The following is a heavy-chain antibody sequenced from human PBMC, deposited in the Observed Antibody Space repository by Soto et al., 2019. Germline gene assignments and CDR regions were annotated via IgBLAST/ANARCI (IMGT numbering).Heavy chain of an antibody. D-gene: IGHD3-16*02. Sequence: EVQLVESGGDLVKPGGSLRLSCAASEFTFTYAWMSWVRQAPGKGLEWVGRIKSKTDGGTTDYAAPVKGRFTISRDESQNTLYLQMNSLKTEGTAVYYCTSLYYGHWGQGTLVTVSS. V-gene: IGHV3-15*01. CDR2: IKSKTDGGTT. CDR1: EFTFTYAW. CDR3: TSLYYGH. J-gene: IGHJ4*02.